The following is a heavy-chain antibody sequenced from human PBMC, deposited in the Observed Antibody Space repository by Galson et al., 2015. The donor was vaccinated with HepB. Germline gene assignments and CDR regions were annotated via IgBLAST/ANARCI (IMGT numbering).Heavy chain of an antibody. CDR1: GYTLTELS. V-gene: IGHV1-24*01. Sequence: SVKVSCKVSGYTLTELSMHWVRQAPGKGLEWMGGFDPEDGETIYAQKFQGRVTMTEDTSTDTAYMELSSLRSEDTAVYYCATTLKRALVRGVTRAYYFDYWGQGTLVTVSS. J-gene: IGHJ4*02. D-gene: IGHD3-10*01. CDR2: FDPEDGET. CDR3: ATTLKRALVRGVTRAYYFDY.